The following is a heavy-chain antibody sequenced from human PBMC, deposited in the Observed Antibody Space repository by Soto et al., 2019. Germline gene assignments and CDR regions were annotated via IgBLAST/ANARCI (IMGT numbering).Heavy chain of an antibody. D-gene: IGHD3-9*01. CDR1: GGSISSGGYY. J-gene: IGHJ3*02. Sequence: SETLSLTCRVSGGSISSGGYYWSWIRQHPGKGLEWIGYIYQSGTTRYNPSLKSRVTISVDTSRTQFSLRLTSVTAADTAVYYCARSLRYFDWPGAFDIWGQGTMVTVSS. CDR2: IYQSGTT. CDR3: ARSLRYFDWPGAFDI. V-gene: IGHV4-31*03.